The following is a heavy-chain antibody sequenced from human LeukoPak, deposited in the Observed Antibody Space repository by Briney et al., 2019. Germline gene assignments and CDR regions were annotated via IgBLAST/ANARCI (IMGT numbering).Heavy chain of an antibody. CDR1: GGSISGYY. CDR3: ASLLRALVAFDI. D-gene: IGHD1-26*01. CDR2: IYYSGST. J-gene: IGHJ3*02. Sequence: PSETLSLTCTVSGGSISGYYWSWIRQPPGKGLEWIGYIYYSGSTNYNPSLKSRVTISVDTSKNQFSLKLSSVTAADTAVYYCASLLRALVAFDIWGQGTLVTVSS. V-gene: IGHV4-59*01.